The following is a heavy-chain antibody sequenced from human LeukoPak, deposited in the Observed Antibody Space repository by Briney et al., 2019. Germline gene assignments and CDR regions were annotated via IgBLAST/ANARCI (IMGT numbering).Heavy chain of an antibody. Sequence: GGSLRLSCAASGFTFSDYYMSWIRQAPGKGLECVSYISSSGNTTYHADSVKGRFTISRDNAKNSLYLQMSSLRAEDTAVYYCARGRGPNSSGYYYVEGAFDIWGQGTMVTVSS. CDR2: ISSSGNTT. CDR3: ARGRGPNSSGYYYVEGAFDI. J-gene: IGHJ3*02. CDR1: GFTFSDYY. V-gene: IGHV3-11*04. D-gene: IGHD3-22*01.